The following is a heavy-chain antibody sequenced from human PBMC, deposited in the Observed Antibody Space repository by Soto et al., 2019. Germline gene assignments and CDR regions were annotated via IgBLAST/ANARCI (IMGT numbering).Heavy chain of an antibody. D-gene: IGHD4-4*01. J-gene: IGHJ6*02. CDR1: GFTFASYG. CDR3: TKDGNDYSDYYYYGMDV. Sequence: GGSLRLSCAASGFTFASYGIHWVRQAPGKXLEWVAVISYDGSNIYYAASVKGRFTISRDESKKTVYLQMNSLRPEDTALYYCTKDGNDYSDYYYYGMDVWGQGTTVTVSS. V-gene: IGHV3-30*18. CDR2: ISYDGSNI.